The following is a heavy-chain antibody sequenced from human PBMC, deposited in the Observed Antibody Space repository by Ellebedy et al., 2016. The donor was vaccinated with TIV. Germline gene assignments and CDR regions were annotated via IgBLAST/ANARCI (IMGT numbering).Heavy chain of an antibody. CDR2: INSDGSRT. Sequence: GGSLRLXXAASGFTFSNRWMHWVRQAPGKGLVWVSAINSDGSRTTYADSVKGRFTISRVNSKSTAYLRMNSLRPEDTATYYCARAWATDPIDYWGQGTLVTVSS. CDR3: ARAWATDPIDY. CDR1: GFTFSNRW. D-gene: IGHD1-26*01. J-gene: IGHJ4*02. V-gene: IGHV3-74*01.